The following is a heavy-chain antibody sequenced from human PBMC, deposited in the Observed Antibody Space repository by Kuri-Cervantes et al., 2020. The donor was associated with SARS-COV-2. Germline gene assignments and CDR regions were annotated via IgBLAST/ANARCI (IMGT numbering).Heavy chain of an antibody. CDR3: ARDQLYDILTGYYIGGSLLSNYYYGMDV. V-gene: IGHV1-18*04. J-gene: IGHJ6*02. D-gene: IGHD3-9*01. CDR1: GYTFTSYG. Sequence: ASVTVSCKDSGYTFTSYGISWVRQAPGQGLEWMGWISAYNGNTNYAQKLQGRVTMTTDTSTSTAYMELRSLRSDDTAVYYCARDQLYDILTGYYIGGSLLSNYYYGMDVWGQGTTVTVSS. CDR2: ISAYNGNT.